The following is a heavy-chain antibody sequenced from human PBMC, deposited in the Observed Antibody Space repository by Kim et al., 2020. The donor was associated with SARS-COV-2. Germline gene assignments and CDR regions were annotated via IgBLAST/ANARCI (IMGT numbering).Heavy chain of an antibody. D-gene: IGHD2-15*01. J-gene: IGHJ3*02. Sequence: GGSLRLSCAASGFTFSSYDMHWVRQATGKGLEWVSAIGTAGDPYYPGSVKGRFTISRENAKNSLYLQMNSRRAGDTAEYYCTRELVYFSGGNCYQAGALDIWGQGTMVTVSS. CDR2: IGTAGDP. CDR3: TRELVYFSGGNCYQAGALDI. V-gene: IGHV3-13*05. CDR1: GFTFSSYD.